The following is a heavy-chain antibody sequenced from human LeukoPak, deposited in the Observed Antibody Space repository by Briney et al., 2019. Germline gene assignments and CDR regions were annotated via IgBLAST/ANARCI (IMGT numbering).Heavy chain of an antibody. Sequence: SETLSLTRTVSGHPIRSYYWSWIRQPAGKGLEWIGRIYTSGSTNYNPSLQSRTTMSVDTSKNQFSLKLSSVTAADTAVYYCATGTFGTADYWGQGTLVTVSS. V-gene: IGHV4-4*07. CDR3: ATGTFGTADY. CDR1: GHPIRSYY. J-gene: IGHJ4*02. D-gene: IGHD3-10*01. CDR2: IYTSGST.